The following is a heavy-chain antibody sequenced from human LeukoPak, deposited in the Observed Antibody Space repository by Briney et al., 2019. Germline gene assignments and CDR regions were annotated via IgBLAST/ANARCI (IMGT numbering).Heavy chain of an antibody. CDR2: IYYSGST. V-gene: IGHV4-59*08. Sequence: SETLSLTCTVSGGSISSYYWSWIRQPPGKGLEWIGYIYYSGSTNYNPSPKSRVTISVDTSKNQFSLKLSSVTAADTAVYYCARSDPGIAAVVDYWGQGTLVTVSS. CDR3: ARSDPGIAAVVDY. D-gene: IGHD6-13*01. J-gene: IGHJ4*02. CDR1: GGSISSYY.